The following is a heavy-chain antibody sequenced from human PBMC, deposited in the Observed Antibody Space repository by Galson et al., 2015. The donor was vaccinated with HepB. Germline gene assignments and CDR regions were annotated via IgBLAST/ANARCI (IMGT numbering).Heavy chain of an antibody. J-gene: IGHJ4*02. V-gene: IGHV3-23*01. CDR3: TKGKGSGSYSDWGYFDY. Sequence: SLRLSCAASGFPFSSHAMSWVRQAPGKGLEWVSGISGSGGRTYYGEAVKGRFTISRDNSKNTLYLQMNSPRAEDTAVYYCTKGKGSGSYSDWGYFDYWGQGTLVTVSS. D-gene: IGHD1-26*01. CDR1: GFPFSSHA. CDR2: ISGSGGRT.